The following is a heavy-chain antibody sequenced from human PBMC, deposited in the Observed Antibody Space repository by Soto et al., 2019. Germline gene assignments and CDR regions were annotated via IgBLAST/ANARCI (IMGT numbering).Heavy chain of an antibody. Sequence: QVQLVESGGGVVQPGRSLRLSCAASGFTFSSYGMHWVRQAPGKGLEWVAVISYDGSNKYYADSVKGRFTISRDNSKNTLYLQMNSLRAEDTAVYYCASGGNSSYWFDPWGQGTLVTVSS. CDR3: ASGGNSSYWFDP. V-gene: IGHV3-30*03. D-gene: IGHD2-21*02. CDR2: ISYDGSNK. CDR1: GFTFSSYG. J-gene: IGHJ5*02.